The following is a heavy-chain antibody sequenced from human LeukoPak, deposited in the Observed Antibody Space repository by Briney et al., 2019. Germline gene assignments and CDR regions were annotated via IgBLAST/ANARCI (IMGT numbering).Heavy chain of an antibody. Sequence: GASVKVSCKASGYTFTSYGISWVRQAPGQGLEWMGWISAYNGNTNYAQKLQGRVTMTTDTSTSTAYMELSSLRSEDTAVYYCARGLHFNYYDSSGYPIMRPDDAFDIWGQGTMVTVSS. CDR3: ARGLHFNYYDSSGYPIMRPDDAFDI. CDR1: GYTFTSYG. CDR2: ISAYNGNT. V-gene: IGHV1-18*01. D-gene: IGHD3-22*01. J-gene: IGHJ3*02.